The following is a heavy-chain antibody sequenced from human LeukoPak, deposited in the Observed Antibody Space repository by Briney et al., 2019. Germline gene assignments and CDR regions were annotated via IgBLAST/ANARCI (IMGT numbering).Heavy chain of an antibody. CDR2: INHSGST. Sequence: PSETLSLTCAVYGGSFSGYYWRWIRQPPGKGLEWIGEINHSGSTNYNPSLKSRVTISLDTCKNQFSLKMTSLTHADTAVYYCARGGSPVGATNDYWGQGTLVTVSS. D-gene: IGHD1-26*01. CDR3: ARGGSPVGATNDY. V-gene: IGHV4-34*01. J-gene: IGHJ4*02. CDR1: GGSFSGYY.